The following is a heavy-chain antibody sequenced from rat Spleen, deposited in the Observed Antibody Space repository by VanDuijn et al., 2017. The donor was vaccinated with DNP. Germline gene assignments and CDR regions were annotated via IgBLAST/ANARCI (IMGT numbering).Heavy chain of an antibody. J-gene: IGHJ2*01. Sequence: QVQLKESGPGLVQPSQTLSLTCTVSGFSLTNYHVHWVRQSPGKGLEWMGVMWSEGDTSYNSVFKSRLTINRDTSKSQLFLKMSSLQTEDTATYYCARDLRRVDYWGQGVMVTVSS. D-gene: IGHD1-11*01. V-gene: IGHV2-32*01. CDR1: GFSLTNYH. CDR3: ARDLRRVDY. CDR2: MWSEGDT.